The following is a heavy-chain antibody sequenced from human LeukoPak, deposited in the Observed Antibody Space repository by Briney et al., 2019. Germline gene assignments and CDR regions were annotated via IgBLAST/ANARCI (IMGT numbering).Heavy chain of an antibody. CDR2: ISSSSSYI. Sequence: SGGSLRLSCAASGFTFSSYSMNWVRQAPGKGLEWVSSISSSSSYIYYADSVKGRFTISRDNAKNSLYPQMNSLRAEDTAVYYCARERGGIADWGQGTLVTVSS. J-gene: IGHJ4*02. CDR1: GFTFSSYS. D-gene: IGHD3-16*02. CDR3: ARERGGIAD. V-gene: IGHV3-21*01.